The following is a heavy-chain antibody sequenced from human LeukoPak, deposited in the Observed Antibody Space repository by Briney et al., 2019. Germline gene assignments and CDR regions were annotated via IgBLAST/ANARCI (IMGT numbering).Heavy chain of an antibody. CDR2: IGRTGVRY. Sequence: PGGSLRLSCAASGFIFSNSAMTCVRQGPGKGLEWVASIGRTGVRYSYADSLEGRFTISRDNSKNTLFLQMTYLTVADTAVYYCVRRGLCDSFFDFWGQGVLVTVSS. V-gene: IGHV3-23*01. CDR3: VRRGLCDSFFDF. CDR1: GFIFSNSA. D-gene: IGHD2-15*01. J-gene: IGHJ4*02.